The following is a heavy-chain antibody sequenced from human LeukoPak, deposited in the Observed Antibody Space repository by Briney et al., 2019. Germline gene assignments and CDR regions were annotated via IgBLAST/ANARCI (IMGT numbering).Heavy chain of an antibody. V-gene: IGHV3-48*01. J-gene: IGHJ6*03. CDR2: ITSSSTTI. D-gene: IGHD2-2*01. Sequence: GGSLRLSCAASGFTFTSYTMNWVRQAPGKGLEWVSYITSSSTTISYADSVKGRFTISRDNAKNSLYLQMNSLRAEDTAVYYCAREDIVVVPAATPYYYYYYMDVWGKGTTVTVSS. CDR3: AREDIVVVPAATPYYYYYYMDV. CDR1: GFTFTSYT.